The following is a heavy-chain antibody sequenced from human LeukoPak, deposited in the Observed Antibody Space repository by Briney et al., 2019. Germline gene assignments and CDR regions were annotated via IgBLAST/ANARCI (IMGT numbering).Heavy chain of an antibody. V-gene: IGHV1-2*02. CDR1: GYTFTGYY. J-gene: IGHJ4*02. Sequence: ASVKVSCKASGYTFTGYYMHWVRQAPGQGLEWMGWINPNSGGTNYAQKFQGRVTMTRDTSISTAYMELGRLRSDDTAVYYCASGILTYYYGSSGPYRDYWGQGTLVTVSS. CDR3: ASGILTYYYGSSGPYRDY. D-gene: IGHD3-22*01. CDR2: INPNSGGT.